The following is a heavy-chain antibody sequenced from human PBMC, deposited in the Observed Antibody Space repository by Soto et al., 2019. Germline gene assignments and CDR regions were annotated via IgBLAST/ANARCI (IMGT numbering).Heavy chain of an antibody. CDR2: IHTTENT. V-gene: IGHV4-4*07. CDR3: ARALSSAAGLYFDY. J-gene: IGHJ4*02. Sequence: QVHLQESGPGLVKPSETLSLTCTVSGGSISSYYWSWLRQPAGKGLEWIGRIHTTENTNYNPSLKSRVTMSVDTSNNQFSLRLSSLTAADTAVYYCARALSSAAGLYFDYWGQGTLVTVSS. D-gene: IGHD6-13*01. CDR1: GGSISSYY.